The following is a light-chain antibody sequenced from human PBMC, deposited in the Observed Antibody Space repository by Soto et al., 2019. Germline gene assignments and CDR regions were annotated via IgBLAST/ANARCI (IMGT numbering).Light chain of an antibody. Sequence: DIQMTQSPSSLSASVGDRVTITCRASQGISSYLAWYQQKPGKAPKLLIYGASSLRTGVPSRFSGSGSGTEFTLTISSLQPEDFATYYCHQSHSAPVTFGQGTRLEIK. V-gene: IGKV1-39*01. J-gene: IGKJ5*01. CDR2: GAS. CDR1: QGISSY. CDR3: HQSHSAPVT.